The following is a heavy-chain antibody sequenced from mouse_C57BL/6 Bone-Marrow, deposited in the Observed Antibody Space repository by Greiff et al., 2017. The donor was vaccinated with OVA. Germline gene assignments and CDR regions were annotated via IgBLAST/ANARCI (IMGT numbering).Heavy chain of an antibody. CDR2: IDPSDSYT. CDR1: GYTFTSYW. J-gene: IGHJ4*01. V-gene: IGHV1-69*01. Sequence: QVQLQQPGAELVMPGASVKLSCKASGYTFTSYWMHWVKQRPGQGLEWIGEIDPSDSYTNYNQKFKGKSTLTVDKSSSTAYMQLSSLTSEDSAVYYCARRVTTRERDYYAMDYWGQGTSVTVSS. CDR3: ARRVTTRERDYYAMDY. D-gene: IGHD2-2*01.